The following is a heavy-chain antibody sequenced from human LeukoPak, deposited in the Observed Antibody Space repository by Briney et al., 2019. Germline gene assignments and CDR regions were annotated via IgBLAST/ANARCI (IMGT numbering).Heavy chain of an antibody. D-gene: IGHD3-16*01. CDR3: ARAWGTTGPPPNY. CDR2: INHSGNT. J-gene: IGHJ4*02. Sequence: SETLSLTCAVYGGSFTDYYWTWIRQPPGKGLEWIGEINHSGNTNYNPSLKSQVTISVDTSKNQFSLNLRSATAADTAVYYCARAWGTTGPPPNYWGQGALVTVSS. V-gene: IGHV4-34*01. CDR1: GGSFTDYY.